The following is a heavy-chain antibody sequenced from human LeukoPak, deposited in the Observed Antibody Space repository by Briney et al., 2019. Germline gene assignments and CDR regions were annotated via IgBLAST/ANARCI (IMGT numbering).Heavy chain of an antibody. D-gene: IGHD4/OR15-4a*01. V-gene: IGHV3-7*01. CDR3: ARDALGEGEDANYAVYYFDY. CDR2: IKQDGNEK. Sequence: GGSLRLSCAASEFTFSSYWMRWVRQAPGKGLEGVANIKQDGNEKYYADSEKGRFTISRDNGKNSLDLQINSLRADDTAFYYCARDALGEGEDANYAVYYFDYWGQGTPVTVSS. J-gene: IGHJ4*02. CDR1: EFTFSSYW.